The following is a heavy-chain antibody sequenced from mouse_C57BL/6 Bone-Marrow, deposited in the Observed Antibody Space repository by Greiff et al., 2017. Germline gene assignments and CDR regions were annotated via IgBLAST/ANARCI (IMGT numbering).Heavy chain of an antibody. V-gene: IGHV1-19*01. CDR3: ARSGLLDYAMDY. CDR1: GYTFTAYY. CDR2: INPYNGGT. J-gene: IGHJ4*01. Sequence: VQLQQSGPVLVKPGASVKMSCKASGYTFTAYYMNWVKQSHGKSLEWIGVINPYNGGTSYNQKFKGKATVTVDKPSSTAYMELNSLTSEDSAVYYCARSGLLDYAMDYWGQGTSVTVSS. D-gene: IGHD3-1*01.